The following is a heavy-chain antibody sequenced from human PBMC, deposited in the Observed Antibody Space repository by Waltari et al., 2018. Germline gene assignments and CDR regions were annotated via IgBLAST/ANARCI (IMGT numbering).Heavy chain of an antibody. J-gene: IGHJ4*02. CDR2: IGAFTST. CDR3: ARRIYSSSSGFDY. V-gene: IGHV3-23*01. D-gene: IGHD6-6*01. CDR1: GFSFRSFG. Sequence: EVQLLESGGGLVQPGGSLRLSCAASGFSFRSFGMSWVRQAPGKGLEWVSAIGAFTSTYYADSVKGRFTISRDNSKNTLFLQMNSLRADDTALYYCARRIYSSSSGFDYWGQGTLVTVSS.